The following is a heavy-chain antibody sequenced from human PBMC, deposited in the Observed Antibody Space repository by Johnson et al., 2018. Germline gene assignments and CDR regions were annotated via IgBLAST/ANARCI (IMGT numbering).Heavy chain of an antibody. J-gene: IGHJ3*02. CDR2: ISGAGGST. Sequence: EERLGESGGGLVEPGGSLGLSCAASGFTFSTYAMSWVRQAPGKGLDWVSAISGAGGSTYYAGSAKGRFTISKDNTKNTLYLQMNSLKTEDTAMYFCSRGENRVHPHWDIWGQGTMVTVSS. CDR1: GFTFSTYA. D-gene: IGHD1-1*01. V-gene: IGHV3-23*04. CDR3: SRGENRVHPHWDI.